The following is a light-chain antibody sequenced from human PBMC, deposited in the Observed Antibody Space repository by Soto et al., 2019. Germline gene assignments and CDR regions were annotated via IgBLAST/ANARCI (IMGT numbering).Light chain of an antibody. V-gene: IGLV2-8*01. Sequence: QSVLTQPPSASGSPGQSVTISCTGTSSDVGGYNYVSWYQQHPGKAPKLMIYEVSKRPSGVPDRFSGSKSGNTASLTVSGLQAEDEADYYCTSYATGDTFPFGGGTKVTVL. CDR2: EVS. CDR3: TSYATGDTFP. CDR1: SSDVGGYNY. J-gene: IGLJ2*01.